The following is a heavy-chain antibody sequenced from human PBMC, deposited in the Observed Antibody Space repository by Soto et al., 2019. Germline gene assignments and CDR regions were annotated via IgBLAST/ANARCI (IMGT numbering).Heavy chain of an antibody. Sequence: TGESLKISCKGSGYSFTSYWIGWVRQMPGKGLEWMGIIYPGDSDTRYSPPFQGQVTISADKSISTAYLQWSSLKASDTAMYYCARLPLSYGEYWYFDLWGRGTLVTVS. V-gene: IGHV5-51*01. J-gene: IGHJ2*01. CDR1: GYSFTSYW. D-gene: IGHD3-16*02. CDR2: IYPGDSDT. CDR3: ARLPLSYGEYWYFDL.